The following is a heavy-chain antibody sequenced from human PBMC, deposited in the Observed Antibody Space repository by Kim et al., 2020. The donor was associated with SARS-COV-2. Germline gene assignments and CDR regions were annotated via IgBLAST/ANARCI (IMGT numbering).Heavy chain of an antibody. CDR1: GFIFRNYF. CDR2: ISGNGGCT. Sequence: GGSLRLSCSASGFIFRNYFMHWVRQAPGKGLEYVSGISGNGGCTYYADSVKGRFTISRDNSKNTLYLQMSSLRTDDTAMFYCALGGATMTTWFDPWGQGTLVTVSS. CDR3: ALGGATMTTWFDP. V-gene: IGHV3-64D*06. D-gene: IGHD5-12*01. J-gene: IGHJ5*02.